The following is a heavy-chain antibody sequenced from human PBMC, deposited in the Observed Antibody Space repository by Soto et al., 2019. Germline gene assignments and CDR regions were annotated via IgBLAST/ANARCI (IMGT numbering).Heavy chain of an antibody. CDR2: ITRGKNNI. V-gene: IGHV3-21*01. CDR1: GITFSNYD. Sequence: GGSLRLSCAASGITFSNYDMHWVRQAPGKGLEWVAVITRGKNNIYYADSVKGRFTISRDNAKNSLYLQMNSLRAEDAAIYYCARVFSVSSRPRGYYYYCMDVWGKGTTATVSS. D-gene: IGHD1-26*01. CDR3: ARVFSVSSRPRGYYYYCMDV. J-gene: IGHJ6*03.